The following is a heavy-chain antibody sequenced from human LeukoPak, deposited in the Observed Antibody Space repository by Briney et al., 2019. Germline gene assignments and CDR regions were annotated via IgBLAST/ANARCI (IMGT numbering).Heavy chain of an antibody. V-gene: IGHV4-34*01. CDR2: INHSGST. CDR1: GGSFSGYY. Sequence: SETLSLTCAVYGGSFSGYYWSWIRQPPGKGLEWIGEINHSGSTNYNPSLKSRVTISVDTSKNQFSLKLSSVTAADTAVYYCARVGHLGNGMVWQLVRYWYFDLWGRGTLVTVSS. D-gene: IGHD6-13*01. J-gene: IGHJ2*01. CDR3: ARVGHLGNGMVWQLVRYWYFDL.